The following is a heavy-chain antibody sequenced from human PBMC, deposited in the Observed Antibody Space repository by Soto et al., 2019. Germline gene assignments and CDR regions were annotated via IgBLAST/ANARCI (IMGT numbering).Heavy chain of an antibody. Sequence: PGGSLRLSCAASGFTFSSYSMNWVRQAPGKGLEWVSSISSSISYTYYADSVKGRFTISRDNAKNSLYLQMNSLRAEDTAVYYCARDLWGLVDYGRNYVVVDYYYGMDVWGQGTKVTVSS. CDR3: ARDLWGLVDYGRNYVVVDYYYGMDV. CDR1: GFTFSSYS. D-gene: IGHD4-17*01. CDR2: ISSSISYT. V-gene: IGHV3-21*01. J-gene: IGHJ6*02.